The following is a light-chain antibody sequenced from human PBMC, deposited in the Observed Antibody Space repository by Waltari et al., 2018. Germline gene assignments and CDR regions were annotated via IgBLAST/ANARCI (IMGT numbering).Light chain of an antibody. J-gene: IGKJ2*03. Sequence: VILTQSPATLSLSPGERATLSCRASQSVSSYLAWYQQKPGQATRLLIYAASSRATGIPDRFSGSGSGTEFTLTISSLEPEDFAVYYCQNFGSSPYSFGQGTKVEIK. CDR3: QNFGSSPYS. V-gene: IGKV3-20*01. CDR1: QSVSSY. CDR2: AAS.